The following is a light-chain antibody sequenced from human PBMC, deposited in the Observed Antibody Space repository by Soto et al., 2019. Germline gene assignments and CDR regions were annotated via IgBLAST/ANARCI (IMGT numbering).Light chain of an antibody. CDR2: AAY. CDR3: QHYGNLPQT. Sequence: EIVLTQSPGTLSLSPGERATLSCRASQTITSTYLAWFQHRPGQSPRLLIYAAYSRATGIPDRFSGSGSGTDFTLTISRLEPEDFAVYYCQHYGNLPQTFGQGTKVDSK. CDR1: QTITSTY. J-gene: IGKJ1*01. V-gene: IGKV3-20*01.